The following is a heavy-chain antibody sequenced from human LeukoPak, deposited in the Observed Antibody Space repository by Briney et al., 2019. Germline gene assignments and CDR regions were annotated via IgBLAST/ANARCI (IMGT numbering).Heavy chain of an antibody. D-gene: IGHD6-13*01. CDR2: IYHSGST. V-gene: IGHV4-30-2*01. CDR1: GGSISSGGYY. J-gene: IGHJ5*02. CDR3: ARVLGYSSSRNWFDP. Sequence: PSETLSLTCTVSGGSISSGGYYWSWIRQPPGKGLEWIGYIYHSGSTYYNPSLKSRVTMSVDTSKNQFSLKLSSVTAADTAVYYCARVLGYSSSRNWFDPWGQGTLVTVSS.